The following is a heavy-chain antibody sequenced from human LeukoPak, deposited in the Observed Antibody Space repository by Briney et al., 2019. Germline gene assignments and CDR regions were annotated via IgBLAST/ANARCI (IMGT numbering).Heavy chain of an antibody. CDR2: VDHTGST. CDR3: ARGRVSSSTWYSTYYYYFYMDV. Sequence: SETLSLTCSVSDDSITMYYWTWIRQPPGKGLEWIGYVDHTGSTNFNPSLNGRVSISRDTTKNLFSLRLRSVTAADTAVYFCARGRVSSSTWYSTYYYYFYMDVWGKGTTVAVSS. D-gene: IGHD1-1*01. V-gene: IGHV4-59*01. J-gene: IGHJ6*03. CDR1: DDSITMYY.